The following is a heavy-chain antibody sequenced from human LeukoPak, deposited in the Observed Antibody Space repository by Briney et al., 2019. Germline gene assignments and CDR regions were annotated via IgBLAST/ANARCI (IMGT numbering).Heavy chain of an antibody. CDR2: IGTASDA. V-gene: IGHV3-13*01. D-gene: IGHD2-2*01. CDR3: ARGTHCSSISRFHYGMDV. CDR1: GFTFGTYD. Sequence: GGSLRLSCAASGFTFGTYDMHWVRQVTGKGLEWVSAIGTASDAYYADSVKGRFTISRENAKNSFYLQMNSLRAGDTAVYYCARGTHCSSISRFHYGMDVWGQGTTVTVSS. J-gene: IGHJ6*02.